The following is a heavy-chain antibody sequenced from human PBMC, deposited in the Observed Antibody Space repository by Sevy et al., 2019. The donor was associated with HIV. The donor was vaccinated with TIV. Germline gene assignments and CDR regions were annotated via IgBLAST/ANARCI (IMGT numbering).Heavy chain of an antibody. CDR3: AKKMGGGSGMAFLVDY. V-gene: IGHV3-23*01. J-gene: IGHJ4*02. D-gene: IGHD5-18*01. CDR2: ISGTGDYT. Sequence: GGSLRRSCAASGFTFSNFAMGWVRQAPGKGLDWISVISGTGDYTYYADSVKGRFTISGDNSKNTLFLQMNSLRAGDTAIFYCAKKMGGGSGMAFLVDYWGQGTLDTASS. CDR1: GFTFSNFA.